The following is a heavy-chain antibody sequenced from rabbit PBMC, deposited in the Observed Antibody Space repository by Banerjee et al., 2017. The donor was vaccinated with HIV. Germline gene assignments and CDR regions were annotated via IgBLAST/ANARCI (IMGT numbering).Heavy chain of an antibody. CDR1: GFSFSSSYW. CDR3: ARSYFADIGGGSDRL. D-gene: IGHD1-1*01. Sequence: QSLEESGGDLVKPGASLTLTCTASGFSFSSSYWMCWVRQAPGKGLEWIACIYAGSSGSTYYASWAKGRFTITKTSSTTVTLQMTSLTAADTATYFCARSYFADIGGGSDRLWGPGTLVTVS. CDR2: IYAGSSGST. J-gene: IGHJ4*01. V-gene: IGHV1S40*01.